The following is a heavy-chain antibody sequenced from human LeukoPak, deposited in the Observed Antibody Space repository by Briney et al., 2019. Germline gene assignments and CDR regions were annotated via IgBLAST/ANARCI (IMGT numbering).Heavy chain of an antibody. CDR3: AREPHYYDSSGYKLDYFDY. D-gene: IGHD3-22*01. J-gene: IGHJ4*02. V-gene: IGHV4-59*12. CDR2: VFHTGST. Sequence: SETLSLTCTVSGGSISSYYWNWIRQPPGKGLEWIGYVFHTGSTNYNPSLKSRVTISVDTSKNQFSLKLSSVTAADTAVYYCAREPHYYDSSGYKLDYFDYWGQGTLVTVSS. CDR1: GGSISSYY.